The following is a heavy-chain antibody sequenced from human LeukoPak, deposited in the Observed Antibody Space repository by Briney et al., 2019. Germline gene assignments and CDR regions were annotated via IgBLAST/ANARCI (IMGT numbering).Heavy chain of an antibody. V-gene: IGHV3-23*01. CDR1: GFTFSTYA. CDR2: ISGSGGST. Sequence: GGSLRLSCAASGFTFSTYAMSWVRQAPGKGLEWVSTISGSGGSTYYADSVKGQFTISRDNSKNTLYLRMNSLRAEDTAVYYCAKDWSRGYSDYWGQGTLVTVSS. CDR3: AKDWSRGYSDY. J-gene: IGHJ4*02. D-gene: IGHD3-10*01.